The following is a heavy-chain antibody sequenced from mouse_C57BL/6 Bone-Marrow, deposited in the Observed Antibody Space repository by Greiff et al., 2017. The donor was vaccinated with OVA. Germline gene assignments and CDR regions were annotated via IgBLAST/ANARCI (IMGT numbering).Heavy chain of an antibody. D-gene: IGHD2-1*01. Sequence: EVHLVESGGGLVQPGGSLKLSCAASGFTFSDYYMYWVRQTPEKRLEWVAYISNGGGSTYYPDTVKGRVTISRDNAKNTLYLQMSRLKSEDTAMYYCARHGGNPAYWGQGTLVTVSA. CDR2: ISNGGGST. CDR3: ARHGGNPAY. V-gene: IGHV5-12*01. CDR1: GFTFSDYY. J-gene: IGHJ3*01.